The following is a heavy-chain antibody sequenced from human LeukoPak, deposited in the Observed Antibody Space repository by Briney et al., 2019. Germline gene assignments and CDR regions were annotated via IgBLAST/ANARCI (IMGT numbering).Heavy chain of an antibody. J-gene: IGHJ4*02. D-gene: IGHD3-10*01. CDR1: GFTFSSYS. CDR3: ARTPTYYYGSGSSQDAYYFDY. Sequence: PGGSLRLSCAASGFTFSSYSMNWVRQAPGKGLEWVSYISSSSSTIYYADSVKGRFTISRDNAKNSPYLQMNSLRAEDTAVYYCARTPTYYYGSGSSQDAYYFDYWGQGTLVTVSS. CDR2: ISSSSSTI. V-gene: IGHV3-48*01.